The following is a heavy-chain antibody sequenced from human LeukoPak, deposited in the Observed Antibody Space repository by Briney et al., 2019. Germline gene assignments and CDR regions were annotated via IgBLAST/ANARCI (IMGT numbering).Heavy chain of an antibody. CDR1: GGTFSSYA. CDR3: AREGVPEYYFDY. V-gene: IGHV1-69*04. D-gene: IGHD1-14*01. J-gene: IGHJ4*02. CDR2: IIPIFGIA. Sequence: SVKVSCKASGGTFSSYAISCVRQAPGQGLEWMGRIIPIFGIANYAQKFQGRVTITADKSTSTAYMELSSLRSEDTAVYYCAREGVPEYYFDYWGQGTLVTVSS.